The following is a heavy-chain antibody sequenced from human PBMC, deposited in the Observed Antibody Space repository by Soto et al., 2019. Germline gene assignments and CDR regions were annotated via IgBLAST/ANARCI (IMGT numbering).Heavy chain of an antibody. CDR1: GFTFSNAW. CDR3: TTSYTVTIMLGYYYYYMDV. V-gene: IGHV3-15*01. J-gene: IGHJ6*03. D-gene: IGHD4-17*01. Sequence: GGSLRLSCAASGFTFSNAWMSWVRQAPGKGLEWVGRIKSKTDGGTTDYAAPVKGRFTISRDDSKNTLYLQMNSLKTEDTAVYYRTTSYTVTIMLGYYYYYMDVWGKGTTVTVSS. CDR2: IKSKTDGGTT.